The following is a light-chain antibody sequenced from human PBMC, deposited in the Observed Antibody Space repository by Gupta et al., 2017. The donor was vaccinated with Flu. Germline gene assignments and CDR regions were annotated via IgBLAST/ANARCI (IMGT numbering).Light chain of an antibody. V-gene: IGKV3-11*01. CDR1: NGGSSY. CDR2: DAS. J-gene: IGKJ4*01. Sequence: GEAATSSCRARNGGSSYLAWYQQKPGQAPRLLIYDASNRATGIPARFSGSGSGTDFTLTISSLEPEDFAVYYCQQCSNWPFTFGGGTKVEIK. CDR3: QQCSNWPFT.